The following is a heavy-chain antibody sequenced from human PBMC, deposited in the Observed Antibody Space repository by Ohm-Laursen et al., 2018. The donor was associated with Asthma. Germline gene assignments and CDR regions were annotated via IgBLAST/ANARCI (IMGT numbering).Heavy chain of an antibody. D-gene: IGHD5-12*01. CDR3: AKADGVATMNY. J-gene: IGHJ4*02. Sequence: SLRLSCAASGFTFDDYAMHWVRQAPGKGLEWVSGISWNSGSIGYADSVKGRFAISRDNAKNSLYLQMNSLRAEDTALYYCAKADGVATMNYWGQGTLVTVSS. V-gene: IGHV3-9*01. CDR2: ISWNSGSI. CDR1: GFTFDDYA.